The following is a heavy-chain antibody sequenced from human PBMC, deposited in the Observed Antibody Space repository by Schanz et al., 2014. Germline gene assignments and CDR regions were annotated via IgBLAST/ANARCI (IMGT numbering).Heavy chain of an antibody. CDR1: GFTFSRYA. Sequence: EVQLVESGGGLVQPGGSLRLSCAASGFTFSRYAMHWVRQAPGKGLEWVSYICSRRTVKYADSVKGRFTISRDNSRNTLYLQMNSLRAEDTAVYYCARSGVDVWGQGTTVTVSS. J-gene: IGHJ6*02. CDR3: ARSGVDV. CDR2: ICSRRTV. D-gene: IGHD3-10*01. V-gene: IGHV3-48*04.